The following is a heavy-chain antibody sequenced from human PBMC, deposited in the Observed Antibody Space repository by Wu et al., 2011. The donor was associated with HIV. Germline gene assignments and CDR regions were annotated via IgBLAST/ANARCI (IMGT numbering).Heavy chain of an antibody. Sequence: QVQLVQSGAEVKKPGSSVKVSCKASGGTISRYGISWVRQAPGQGLEWMGGIIPIFGTANYAQKFQGRVTITADTSTSTAYMEMSSLTSEDTAVYYCARENARGGEHNDFWGPESLVTVSS. D-gene: IGHD2-21*01. CDR2: IIPIFGTA. CDR1: GGTISRYG. J-gene: IGHJ4*02. CDR3: ARENARGGEHNDF. V-gene: IGHV1-69*14.